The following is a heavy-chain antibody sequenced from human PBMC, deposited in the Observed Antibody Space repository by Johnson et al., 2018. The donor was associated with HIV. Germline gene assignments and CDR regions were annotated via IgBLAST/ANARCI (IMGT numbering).Heavy chain of an antibody. D-gene: IGHD5-24*01. CDR1: GFTFSHYW. J-gene: IGHJ3*02. CDR2: INADGSRT. Sequence: EVQLVESGGGLVQPGGSLRLSCVVSGFTFSHYWMEWVRQAPGEGLVWVSRINADGSRTTYADSVKGRFTISRDNAKNTLYLEMNSLKTEDTAVYYCTTERWLQQRAFDIWGQGTMVTVSS. CDR3: TTERWLQQRAFDI. V-gene: IGHV3-74*01.